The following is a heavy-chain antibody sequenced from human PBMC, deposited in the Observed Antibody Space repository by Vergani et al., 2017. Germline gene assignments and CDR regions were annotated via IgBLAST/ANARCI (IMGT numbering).Heavy chain of an antibody. D-gene: IGHD3-22*01. CDR3: ATEYESTRYYGFYFDS. Sequence: QVQLVESGGGLVKPGGSLRLSCAASGLSFSDYFITWIRQAPGKGLEWVSYISSVGTIIHYADSVKGRFTISRDNANSSVYLQMNSLRAEDTAVYYCATEYESTRYYGFYFDSWGQGALVTVSS. CDR2: ISSVGTII. J-gene: IGHJ4*02. CDR1: GLSFSDYF. V-gene: IGHV3-11*04.